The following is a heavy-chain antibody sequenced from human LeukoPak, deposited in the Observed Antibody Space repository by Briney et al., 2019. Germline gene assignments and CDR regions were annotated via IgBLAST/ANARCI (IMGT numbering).Heavy chain of an antibody. D-gene: IGHD3-16*02. V-gene: IGHV1-2*02. Sequence: ASVKVSCKASGYTFTGYYMHWVRQAPGQGLEWMGWINPNSGGTNYARKFQGRVTMTRDTSISTAYMELSRLRSDDTAVYYCARTAPDVWVSYRCWGQGTLVTVSS. CDR2: INPNSGGT. CDR3: ARTAPDVWVSYRC. J-gene: IGHJ4*02. CDR1: GYTFTGYY.